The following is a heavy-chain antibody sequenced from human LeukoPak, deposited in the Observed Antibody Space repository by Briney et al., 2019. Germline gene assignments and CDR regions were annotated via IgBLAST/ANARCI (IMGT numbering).Heavy chain of an antibody. CDR1: GFTFSSYA. D-gene: IGHD3-9*01. CDR2: ISYDGSNK. Sequence: PGRSLRLSCGASGFTFSSYAMHWVRQAPGKGPEWVAVISYDGSNKYYADSVKGRFTISRDNSKNTLYLQMNSLSAEDTAVYYCASQYYNILTGHYTSIDYWGQGTLVTVSS. CDR3: ASQYYNILTGHYTSIDY. J-gene: IGHJ4*02. V-gene: IGHV3-30*04.